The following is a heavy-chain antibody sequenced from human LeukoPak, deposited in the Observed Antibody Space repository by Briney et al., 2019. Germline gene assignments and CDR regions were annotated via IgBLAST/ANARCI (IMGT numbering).Heavy chain of an antibody. CDR3: ARDRRGYSGYDMN. CDR2: INPNSDDT. D-gene: IGHD5-12*01. Sequence: GASVKVSCKASGYTFTGYYMHWVRQAPGQGLEWMGWINPNSDDTNYAQKFQGRVTMTRDTSISTAYMELSRLTSDDTAVYYCARDRRGYSGYDMNWGQGTLVTVSS. V-gene: IGHV1-2*02. J-gene: IGHJ4*02. CDR1: GYTFTGYY.